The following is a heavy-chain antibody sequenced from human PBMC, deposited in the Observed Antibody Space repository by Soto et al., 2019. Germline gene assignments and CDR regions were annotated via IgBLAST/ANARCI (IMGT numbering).Heavy chain of an antibody. D-gene: IGHD6-19*01. CDR1: GFSFNTFD. CDR3: VKGGWLDD. J-gene: IGHJ4*02. Sequence: PGVSLRLSCAASGFSFNTFDMSWVRQAPGKGLEWLSFISGRDESTHYADSVKGRFTISRDNSKNTLFLQMNSLRADDTAIYYCVKGGWLDDWGLGTLVTVSS. CDR2: ISGRDEST. V-gene: IGHV3-23*01.